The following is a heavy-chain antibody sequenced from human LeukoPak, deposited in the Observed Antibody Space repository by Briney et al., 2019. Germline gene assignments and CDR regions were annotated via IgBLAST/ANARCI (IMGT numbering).Heavy chain of an antibody. CDR1: GGSFSGYY. CDR2: INHSGST. V-gene: IGHV4-34*01. CDR3: ARVSDCSGGRCHDS. J-gene: IGHJ4*02. D-gene: IGHD2-15*01. Sequence: SETLSLTCAVYGGSFSGYYWGWIRQPPGKGLEWIGEINHSGSTNYNPSLKSRVTISVDTSKNQFSLKLSSVTAADTAVYYCARVSDCSGGRCHDSWGQGTLVTVSS.